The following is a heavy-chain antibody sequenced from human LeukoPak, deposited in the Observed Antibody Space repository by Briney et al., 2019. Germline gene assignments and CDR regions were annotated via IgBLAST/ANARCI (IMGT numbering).Heavy chain of an antibody. Sequence: ETLSLTCTVSGGSISGYYWSWIRQPPGKGLEWIGYIYYSGSTNYNPSLKSRVTISVDTSKNQFSLKLSSVTAADTAVYYCARGCSAGTPHNWFDPWGQGTLVTVCS. J-gene: IGHJ5*02. V-gene: IGHV4-59*01. CDR1: GGSISGYY. CDR2: IYYSGST. CDR3: ARGCSAGTPHNWFDP. D-gene: IGHD6-13*01.